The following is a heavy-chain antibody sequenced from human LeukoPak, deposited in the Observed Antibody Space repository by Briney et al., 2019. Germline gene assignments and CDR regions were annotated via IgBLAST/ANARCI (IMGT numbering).Heavy chain of an antibody. CDR1: GFTFNNYA. Sequence: GGSLRLSCAGSGFTFNNYAMSWVRQAPGKGLEWVSVISGNDGNTFYADSVKGRFTISRDNSKNTLYLQMNSLRAEDTALCYCAKPAQVDGSIDVFDIWGQGTMVTVSS. CDR3: AKPAQVDGSIDVFDI. V-gene: IGHV3-23*01. J-gene: IGHJ3*02. CDR2: ISGNDGNT. D-gene: IGHD5-24*01.